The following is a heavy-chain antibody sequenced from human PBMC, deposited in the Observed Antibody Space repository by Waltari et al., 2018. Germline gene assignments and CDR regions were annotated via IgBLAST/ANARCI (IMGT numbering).Heavy chain of an antibody. CDR2: VLGSGRT. Sequence: QLQLQESGPGLVKPSGTLSLICAVSGDSMNYWWSWVRQPPGKGLEWIGQVLGSGRTNCNPPFAMRVTIALDTSTHQFALKMTSATAADTALYYCARDRGRGLYLDTWGQGILVTVSP. V-gene: IGHV4-4*02. J-gene: IGHJ4*02. CDR3: ARDRGRGLYLDT. D-gene: IGHD2-15*01. CDR1: GDSMNYW.